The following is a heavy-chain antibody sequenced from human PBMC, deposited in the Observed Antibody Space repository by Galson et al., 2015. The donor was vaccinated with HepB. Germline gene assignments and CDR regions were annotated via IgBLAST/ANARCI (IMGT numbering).Heavy chain of an antibody. CDR2: TFYRSKWYN. V-gene: IGHV6-1*01. Sequence: CAISGDSVSSDTAAWNWIRQSPSRGLEWLGRTFYRSKWYNEYAVSVKSRITISPDTPKNQLSLQLNSVTPEDTAVYYCARGGRYVDYWGQGTLVTVSS. D-gene: IGHD3-16*01. CDR3: ARGGRYVDY. J-gene: IGHJ4*02. CDR1: GDSVSSDTAA.